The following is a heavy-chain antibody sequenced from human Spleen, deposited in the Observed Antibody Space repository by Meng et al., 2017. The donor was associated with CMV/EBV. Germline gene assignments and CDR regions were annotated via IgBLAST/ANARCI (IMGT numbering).Heavy chain of an antibody. V-gene: IGHV3-64*02. J-gene: IGHJ3*02. CDR1: GFTFSSYA. CDR3: AGSNDFWEGRGAFDI. Sequence: GESLKISCAASGFTFSSYAMHWVRQAPGKGLKYVSSISTNGVSTYYADSVKGRFTISRDNSKKTLYLQMGSLRAEDMAVYYCAGSNDFWEGRGAFDIWGQGTLVTVSS. D-gene: IGHD3-3*01. CDR2: ISTNGVST.